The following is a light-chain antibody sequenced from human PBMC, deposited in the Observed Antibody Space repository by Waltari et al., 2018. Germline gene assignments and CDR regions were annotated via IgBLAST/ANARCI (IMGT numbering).Light chain of an antibody. CDR3: QQTYTSFT. J-gene: IGKJ3*01. Sequence: DVQMTQSPSFLSASVGDRVTITCRASPTISSYLNWYQMKPGKAPEVLRDGASSLQSGAPSRFSGSGSGTDFTLTISSLQPEDFATYYCQQTYTSFTFGPGTKVDFK. CDR2: GAS. CDR1: PTISSY. V-gene: IGKV1-39*01.